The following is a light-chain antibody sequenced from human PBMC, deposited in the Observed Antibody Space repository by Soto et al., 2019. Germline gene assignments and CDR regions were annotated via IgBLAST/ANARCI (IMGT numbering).Light chain of an antibody. V-gene: IGLV2-23*02. J-gene: IGLJ1*01. Sequence: QSVLTQPASVSDSPGQSITISCTGTSSDVGGYNHVSWYQQHPGKAPKLMIYDVTNRPSGVSNRFSGSKSDNTASLTISGLQAEDEGDYSCCSYAGDYMFVFGTGTKVTVL. CDR3: CSYAGDYMFV. CDR2: DVT. CDR1: SSDVGGYNH.